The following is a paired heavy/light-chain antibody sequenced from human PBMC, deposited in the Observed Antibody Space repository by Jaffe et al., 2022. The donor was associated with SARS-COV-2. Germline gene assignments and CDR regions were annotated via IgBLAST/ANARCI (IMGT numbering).Heavy chain of an antibody. J-gene: IGHJ4*02. CDR2: FSYSGST. D-gene: IGHD2-2*01. CDR3: ARRYCSRATYYYFDY. CDR1: GGSISSSCHY. V-gene: IGHV4-39*01. Sequence: QLQLQESGPGLVKPSETLSLTCTVSGGSISSSCHYWGWIRQPPGMGLEWIGIFSYSGSTYYNPSLKSRVSISVDTSKNQFSLKLSSVTAADTAVYYCARRYCSRATYYYFDYWGQGALVTVSS.
Light chain of an antibody. CDR1: QSISSY. J-gene: IGKJ4*01. Sequence: EIVLTQSPVTLSLSPGERATLSCRASQSISSYLAWYQQQPGQAPRLLIYDASSRATGIPARFSGSGSGTDFTLTISSLEPEDFAVYYCQQRANWPLTFGGGTKVENK. V-gene: IGKV3-11*01. CDR3: QQRANWPLT. CDR2: DAS.